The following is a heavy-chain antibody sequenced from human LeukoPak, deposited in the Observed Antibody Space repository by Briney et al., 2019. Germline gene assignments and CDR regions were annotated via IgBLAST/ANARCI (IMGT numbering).Heavy chain of an antibody. CDR3: MRDYMGWFDP. V-gene: IGHV3-30-3*01. Sequence: GGSLRLSCVASGFSLSNFQMYWVRQAPGKGLEWVSIISLDGSTEFYADSVKGRFTISGDTASNTMHLEMNNLRIEDTAVYYCMRDYMGWFDPWGQGSLVTVSS. D-gene: IGHD3-10*01. CDR1: GFSLSNFQ. J-gene: IGHJ5*02. CDR2: ISLDGSTE.